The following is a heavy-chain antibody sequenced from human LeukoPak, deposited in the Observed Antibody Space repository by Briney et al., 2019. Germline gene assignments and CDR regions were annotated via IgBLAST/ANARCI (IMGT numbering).Heavy chain of an antibody. J-gene: IGHJ6*03. D-gene: IGHD6-13*01. CDR3: ARGIMRQQLVGSNYYYMDV. Sequence: SETLSLTCTVSGGSISSYYWSWIRQPPGKGLEWIGYIYYSGSTNYNPSPKSRVTISVDTSKNQFSLKLSSVTAADTAVYYCARGIMRQQLVGSNYYYMDVWGKGTTVTISS. V-gene: IGHV4-59*01. CDR2: IYYSGST. CDR1: GGSISSYY.